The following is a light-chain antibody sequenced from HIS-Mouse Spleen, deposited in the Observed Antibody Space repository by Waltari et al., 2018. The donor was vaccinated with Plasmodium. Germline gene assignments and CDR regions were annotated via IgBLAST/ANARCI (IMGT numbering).Light chain of an antibody. Sequence: SYELTQPPSVSVSPGQTARITCSGDALPKKYAYWYQQKSGQAPVLVIYEDSKRPSGIPWRFSGSSSGTMGTLTISGAQGEDEADYYCYSTDSSGNHRVFGGGTKLTVL. CDR3: YSTDSSGNHRV. J-gene: IGLJ3*02. CDR2: EDS. V-gene: IGLV3-10*01. CDR1: ALPKKY.